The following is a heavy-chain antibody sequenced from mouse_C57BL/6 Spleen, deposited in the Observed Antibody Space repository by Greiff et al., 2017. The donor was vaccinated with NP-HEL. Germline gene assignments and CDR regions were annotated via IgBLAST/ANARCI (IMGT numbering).Heavy chain of an antibody. D-gene: IGHD2-4*01. Sequence: DVQLVESGGDLVKPGGSLKLSCAASGFTFSSYGMSWVRQTPDKRLEWVATISSGGSYTYYPDSVKGRFTISRDNAKNTLYLQMSSLKSEDTAMYDCARRRFYYDYDDAMDYWGQGTSVTVSS. J-gene: IGHJ4*01. CDR2: ISSGGSYT. V-gene: IGHV5-6*01. CDR3: ARRRFYYDYDDAMDY. CDR1: GFTFSSYG.